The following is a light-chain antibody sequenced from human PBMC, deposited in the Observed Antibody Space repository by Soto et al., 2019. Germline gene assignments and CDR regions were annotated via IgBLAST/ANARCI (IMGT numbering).Light chain of an antibody. Sequence: ENVLTQAPGTLSLSTGERATLSCRASQSVSSSYLAWYQQKPGQAPRLLIYGASSRATGIPDRFSGSGSGTDFTLTISRLEPEDFAVYYCQQYGSSPTFGQGTKVDIK. CDR2: GAS. V-gene: IGKV3-20*01. J-gene: IGKJ1*01. CDR3: QQYGSSPT. CDR1: QSVSSSY.